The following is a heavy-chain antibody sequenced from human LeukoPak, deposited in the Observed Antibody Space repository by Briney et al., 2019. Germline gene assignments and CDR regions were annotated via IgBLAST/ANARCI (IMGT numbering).Heavy chain of an antibody. CDR1: GFTFNSYS. CDR2: ISSSSSYI. D-gene: IGHD6-13*01. Sequence: PGGSLRLSCAASGFTFNSYSMDWVRQAPGKGLVWVSSISSSSSYIYYADSVKGRFTISRDNAKNSLYLQMNSLRAEDTAVYYCARDLSSSPPDYWGQGTLVTVSS. J-gene: IGHJ4*02. V-gene: IGHV3-21*01. CDR3: ARDLSSSPPDY.